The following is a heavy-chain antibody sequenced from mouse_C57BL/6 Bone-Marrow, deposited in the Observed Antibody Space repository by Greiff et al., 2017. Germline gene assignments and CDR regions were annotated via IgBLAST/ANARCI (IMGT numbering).Heavy chain of an antibody. Sequence: QVQLQQSGAELVKPGASVKMSCKASGYTFTSYWINWVKQRPGQGLEWIGEIHPTSGRTNYNEKFKRKAILTVDTSSSTAYMQLSSLTSEDSAVFYCARSGPLRRSFDCWVQGTALTVTS. J-gene: IGHJ2*01. V-gene: IGHV1-55*01. CDR3: ARSGPLRRSFDC. CDR1: GYTFTSYW. CDR2: IHPTSGRT. D-gene: IGHD3-2*02.